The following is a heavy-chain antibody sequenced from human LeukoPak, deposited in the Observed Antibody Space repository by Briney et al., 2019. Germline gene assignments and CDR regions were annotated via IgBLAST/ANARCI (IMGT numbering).Heavy chain of an antibody. CDR2: IYYSGST. V-gene: IGHV4-59*01. D-gene: IGHD6-13*01. Sequence: SETLSLTCTVSGGSLSSYYWSWIRQPPGKGLEWIGYIYYSGSTNYNPSLKSRVTISVDTSKNQFSLKLSSVTAADTAVYYCAREGSSSWYNWFDPWGQGTLVTVSS. J-gene: IGHJ5*02. CDR3: AREGSSSWYNWFDP. CDR1: GGSLSSYY.